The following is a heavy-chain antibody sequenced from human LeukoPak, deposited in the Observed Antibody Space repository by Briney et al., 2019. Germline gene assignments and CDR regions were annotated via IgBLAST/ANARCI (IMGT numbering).Heavy chain of an antibody. CDR3: ARAPSSWELSRGYYFDY. J-gene: IGHJ4*02. CDR1: GFTFSSYS. D-gene: IGHD1-26*01. Sequence: PGGSLRLSCAASGFTFSSYSMNWVRQAPGKGLEWVSSISSSSSYIYCADSVKGRFTISRDNAKNSLYLQMNSLRAEDTAVYYCARAPSSWELSRGYYFDYWGQGTLVTVSS. CDR2: ISSSSSYI. V-gene: IGHV3-21*01.